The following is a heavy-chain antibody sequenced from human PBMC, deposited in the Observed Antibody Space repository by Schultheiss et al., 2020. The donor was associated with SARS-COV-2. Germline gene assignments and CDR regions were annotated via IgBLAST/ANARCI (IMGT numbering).Heavy chain of an antibody. V-gene: IGHV4-59*01. CDR3: AARVSSPFDY. CDR1: GGSISSYY. CDR2: IYYSGST. D-gene: IGHD2/OR15-2a*01. Sequence: SETLSLTCTVSGGSISSYYWSWIRQPPGKGLEWIGYIYYSGSTNYNPSLKSRVTISVDTSKNQFSLKLSSVTAADTAVYYCAARVSSPFDYWGQGTLVTVSS. J-gene: IGHJ4*02.